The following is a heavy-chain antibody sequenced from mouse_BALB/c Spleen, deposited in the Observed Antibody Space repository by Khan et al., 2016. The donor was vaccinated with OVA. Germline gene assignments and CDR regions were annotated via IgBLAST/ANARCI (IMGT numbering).Heavy chain of an antibody. D-gene: IGHD2-1*01. J-gene: IGHJ3*01. CDR3: SIGGYGTSFAF. V-gene: IGHV1-61*01. CDR1: GYTFTSFW. CDR2: IDPSANKT. Sequence: QVQLQQPGAELVRPGASVKLSCKASGYTFTSFWMNWVKLRPGQSLEWIGMIDPSANKTHYNQMFKDKATLTVDKSSNTAYMQLSSLTSEDSAGYLWSIGGYGTSFAFWGQGTLVTVS.